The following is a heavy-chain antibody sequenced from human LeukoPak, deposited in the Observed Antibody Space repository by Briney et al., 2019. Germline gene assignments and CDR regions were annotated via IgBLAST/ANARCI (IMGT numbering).Heavy chain of an antibody. CDR2: ITSSSGYR. CDR1: GFTFSTYS. J-gene: IGHJ4*02. V-gene: IGHV3-21*04. CDR3: ARGGSYYVFDY. D-gene: IGHD1-26*01. Sequence: PGGSLRLSCAASGFTFSTYSMTWVRQAPGKGLEWVSSITSSSGYRHYADSVKGRFTISRDNAKNSLYLQMNSLRAEDTALYYCARGGSYYVFDYWGQGTLVTVSS.